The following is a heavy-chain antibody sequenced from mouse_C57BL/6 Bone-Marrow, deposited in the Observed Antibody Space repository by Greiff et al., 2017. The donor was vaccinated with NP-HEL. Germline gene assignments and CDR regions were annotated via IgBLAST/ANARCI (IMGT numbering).Heavy chain of an antibody. Sequence: DVHLVESGGDLVKPGGSLELSCAASGFTFSSYGMSWVRQTPDKRLEWVATISSGGSYTYYPDSVKGRFTISRDNAKNTLYLQMSSLKSEDTAMYYCARRVYTPFAYWGQGTLVTVSA. J-gene: IGHJ3*01. V-gene: IGHV5-6*01. CDR2: ISSGGSYT. D-gene: IGHD5-1-1*01. CDR1: GFTFSSYG. CDR3: ARRVYTPFAY.